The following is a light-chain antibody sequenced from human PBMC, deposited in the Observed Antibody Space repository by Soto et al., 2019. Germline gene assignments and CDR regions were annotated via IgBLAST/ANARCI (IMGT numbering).Light chain of an antibody. J-gene: IGKJ4*01. CDR3: QQTYSIPVT. CDR2: AAS. V-gene: IGKV1-39*01. CDR1: QSISSS. Sequence: IQMTQSPSSLSASIGDRVTITCRASQSISSSLNWYQQKPGKAPKLLISAASSLQSGVPSGFSGRGSGTDSTLTISTLQPEDFATYFCQQTYSIPVTFGGGTKVEMK.